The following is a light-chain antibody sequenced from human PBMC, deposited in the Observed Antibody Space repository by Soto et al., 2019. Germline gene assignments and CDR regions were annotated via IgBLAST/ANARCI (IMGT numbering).Light chain of an antibody. Sequence: DIQMTQSPSSLSASIGDRVTITCRVSQTVESYLNWYQHKPGKAPQLLISGATTLRGGVPSRFSGSASGPDFTLTISSLQPEDVATYYCEQCYSTPYTFGQGTKL. J-gene: IGKJ2*01. CDR1: QTVESY. CDR3: EQCYSTPYT. CDR2: GAT. V-gene: IGKV1-39*01.